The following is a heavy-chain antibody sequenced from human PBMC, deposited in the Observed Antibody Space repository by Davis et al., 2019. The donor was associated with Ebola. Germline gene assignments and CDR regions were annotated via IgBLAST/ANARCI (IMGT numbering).Heavy chain of an antibody. D-gene: IGHD2-21*01. CDR3: ARGISVSSRFDP. CDR1: GGPISSSSYY. V-gene: IGHV4-39*07. J-gene: IGHJ5*02. CDR2: IYYSGST. Sequence: SETLSLTCTVSGGPISSSSYYWGWIRQPPGKGLEWIGSIYYSGSTYYNPSLKSRVTISVDTSKNQFSLKLSSVTAADTAVYYCARGISVSSRFDPWGQGTLVTVSS.